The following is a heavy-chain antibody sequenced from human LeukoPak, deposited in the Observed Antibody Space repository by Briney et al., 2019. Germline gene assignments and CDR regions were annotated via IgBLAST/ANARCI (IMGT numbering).Heavy chain of an antibody. D-gene: IGHD4-17*01. CDR3: ELSVTTTADGVNFDY. CDR1: GFTFSNYA. J-gene: IGHJ4*02. V-gene: IGHV3-23*01. Sequence: QPGGSLRLSCAASGFTFSNYAMSWVRQAPGKGLEWVSGINVSGGSTFYADSVRGRFTISRDNSKNSLYLQMNSLRAEDTAVYYCELSVTTTADGVNFDYWGQGTLVTVSS. CDR2: INVSGGST.